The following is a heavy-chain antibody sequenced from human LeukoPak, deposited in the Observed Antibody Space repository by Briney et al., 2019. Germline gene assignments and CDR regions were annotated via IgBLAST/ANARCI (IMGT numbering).Heavy chain of an antibody. Sequence: PGGSLRLSCAASGFTFSRYWMHWVRQAPGKGLVWVSRINSDGSSTRYGDSVKGRFTISRDNAKNTLYLQMNSLRAEDTAVYYCAKAMTIGGNSPFDYWGQGTLVTVSS. V-gene: IGHV3-74*01. CDR2: INSDGSST. CDR1: GFTFSRYW. CDR3: AKAMTIGGNSPFDY. J-gene: IGHJ4*02. D-gene: IGHD4-23*01.